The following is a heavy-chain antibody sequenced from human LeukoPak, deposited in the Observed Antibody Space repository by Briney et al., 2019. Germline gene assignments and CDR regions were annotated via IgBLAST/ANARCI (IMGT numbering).Heavy chain of an antibody. J-gene: IGHJ5*02. CDR1: GYTFTSYD. CDR2: MNPNSGNT. V-gene: IGHV1-8*01. Sequence: ASVKVSCKASGYTFTSYDINWVRQATGQGLEWMGGMNPNSGNTGYAQKLQGRVTMTRNTSISTTYMELSSLRSEDTAVYYCARTYYYDSSGYYNWFDPWGQGTLVTVSS. D-gene: IGHD3-22*01. CDR3: ARTYYYDSSGYYNWFDP.